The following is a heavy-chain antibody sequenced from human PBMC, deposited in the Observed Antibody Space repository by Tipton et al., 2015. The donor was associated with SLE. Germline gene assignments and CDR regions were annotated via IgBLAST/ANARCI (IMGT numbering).Heavy chain of an antibody. CDR3: ARVDFWSGPPEAEYFQH. V-gene: IGHV4-4*07. J-gene: IGHJ1*01. D-gene: IGHD3-3*01. CDR2: IYSSGST. CDR1: GSSISSYY. Sequence: TLSLTCTVSGSSISSYYWSWIRQPAGKGLEWIGHIYSSGSTNYNSSLKSRVTMSVDTSKNQFSLKLSSVTAADTAVYYCARVDFWSGPPEAEYFQHWGKGTLVTVAS.